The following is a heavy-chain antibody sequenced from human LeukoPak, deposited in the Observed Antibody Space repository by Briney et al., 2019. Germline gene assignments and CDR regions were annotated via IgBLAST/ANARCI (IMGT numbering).Heavy chain of an antibody. J-gene: IGHJ4*02. D-gene: IGHD1-26*01. CDR1: GFTFNNYA. Sequence: GGSLRLSCAASGFTFNNYAMSWVRQAPGKGLEWVSTVSGSGAIAYYTDSDKGRFTISRDNSKNTLYLQMSSLTAKDTAAYYCAKDRSIGTYYTFDSWGQGTLVTVSS. CDR3: AKDRSIGTYYTFDS. V-gene: IGHV3-23*01. CDR2: VSGSGAIA.